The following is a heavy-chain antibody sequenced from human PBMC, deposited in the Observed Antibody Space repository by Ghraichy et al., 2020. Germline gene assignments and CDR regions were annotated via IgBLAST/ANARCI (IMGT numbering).Heavy chain of an antibody. CDR2: ISWRGDNI. J-gene: IGHJ4*02. V-gene: IGHV3-9*01. D-gene: IGHD3-10*01. Sequence: GGSLRLSGAGCGFMCTAVAMRRVGRGLGKEKERVSGISWRGDNIGYVDSVKGRFTISRDNAENSLYLQMNSLTAEDSALYYCARGDYHGSGGHADYWGQFFLVTV. CDR1: GFMCTAVA. CDR3: ARGDYHGSGGHADY.